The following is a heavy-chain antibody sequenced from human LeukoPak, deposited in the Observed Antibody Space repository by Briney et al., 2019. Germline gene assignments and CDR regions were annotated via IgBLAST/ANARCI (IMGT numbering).Heavy chain of an antibody. CDR2: IIPILGIA. CDR3: AREPESGIHADY. V-gene: IGHV1-69*04. CDR1: GGTFSSYA. Sequence: SVKVSCKASGGTFSSYAISWVRQAPGQGLEWMGRIIPILGIANYAQKFQGRATITADKSTSTAYMELSSLRSEDTAVYYCAREPESGIHADYWGQGTLVTVSS. J-gene: IGHJ4*02.